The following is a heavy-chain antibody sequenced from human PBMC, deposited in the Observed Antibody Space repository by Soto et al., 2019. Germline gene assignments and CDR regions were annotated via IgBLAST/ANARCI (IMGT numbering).Heavy chain of an antibody. CDR1: GGTFSSYA. CDR2: IIPIFGTA. D-gene: IGHD2-2*01. V-gene: IGHV1-69*12. J-gene: IGHJ6*02. Sequence: QVQLVQSGAEVKKPGSSVKLSCKASGGTFSSYAISWVRQAPGQGLEWMGGIIPIFGTANYAQKFQGRVTITADESTSTAYMELSSLRSEDTAVYYCARTDIVLVPAATHYYYGMDVWGQGTTVTVSS. CDR3: ARTDIVLVPAATHYYYGMDV.